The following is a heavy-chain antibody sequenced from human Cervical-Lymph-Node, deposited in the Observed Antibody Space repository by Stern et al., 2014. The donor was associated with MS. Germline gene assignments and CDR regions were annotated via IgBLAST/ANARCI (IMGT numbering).Heavy chain of an antibody. Sequence: VQLVESWGGLVQPGGSLRLSCAASGFTFSNFNMNWVRQAPGKGLEWVSYIKSSGTTVYYADSVKGRFTISRDNAKNSLYLQMNSLRDEDTAVYYCARDPSWNYAWTYYFDYWGQGTRVTVSS. CDR2: IKSSGTTV. D-gene: IGHD1-7*01. CDR1: GFTFSNFN. CDR3: ARDPSWNYAWTYYFDY. V-gene: IGHV3-48*02. J-gene: IGHJ4*02.